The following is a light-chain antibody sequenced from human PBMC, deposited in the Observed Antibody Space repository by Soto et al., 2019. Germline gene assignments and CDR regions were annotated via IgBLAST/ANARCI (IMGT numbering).Light chain of an antibody. J-gene: IGKJ2*01. CDR2: KTS. CDR3: QQYSSYSYT. V-gene: IGKV1-5*03. CDR1: QSTSSW. Sequence: DIQMTQSPSTLSASVGDRVTITCRASQSTSSWLAWYQQKPGTAPKLLIYKTSTLESGVPSRFSGSGGGTEFTLTIGCLQPDDFATYYCQQYSSYSYTFGQGTKLEIK.